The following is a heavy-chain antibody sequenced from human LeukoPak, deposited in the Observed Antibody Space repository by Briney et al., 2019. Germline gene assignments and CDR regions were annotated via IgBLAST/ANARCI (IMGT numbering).Heavy chain of an antibody. CDR1: GFTFSSYA. CDR3: AKAPIYGGNSVCDY. CDR2: FSGIADST. Sequence: PGGSLRLSCAASGFTFSSYAMNWVRQAPGKGLEWVSAFSGIADSTYYADSLKGRFTISRDNSKNTLYLQMNSLRAEDTAVYYCAKAPIYGGNSVCDYWGQGTLVTVSS. J-gene: IGHJ4*02. V-gene: IGHV3-23*01. D-gene: IGHD4-23*01.